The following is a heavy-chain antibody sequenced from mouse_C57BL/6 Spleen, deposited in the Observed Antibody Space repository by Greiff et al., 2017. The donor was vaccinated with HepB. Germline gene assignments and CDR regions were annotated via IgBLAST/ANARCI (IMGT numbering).Heavy chain of an antibody. CDR3: ARTDYYTY. CDR1: GYTFTSYW. V-gene: IGHV1-50*01. J-gene: IGHJ3*01. D-gene: IGHD1-1*01. Sequence: QVQLQQSGAELVKPGASVKLSCKASGYTFTSYWMQWVKQRPGQGLEWIGEIDPSDSYTNYNQKFKGKATLTVDTSSSPAYMQLSSLTSEDSAVYYCARTDYYTYWGQGTLVTVSA. CDR2: IDPSDSYT.